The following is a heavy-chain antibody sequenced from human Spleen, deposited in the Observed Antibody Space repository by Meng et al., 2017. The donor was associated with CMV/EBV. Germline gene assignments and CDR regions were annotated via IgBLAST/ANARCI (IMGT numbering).Heavy chain of an antibody. D-gene: IGHD7-27*01. CDR2: ISGSGGST. V-gene: IGHV3-23*01. Sequence: GESLKISCAASGFTFSSYAKSWVRQAPGKGLEWVSAISGSGGSTYYADSVKGRFTISRDNSKNTLYLQMNSLRAEDTAVYYCARDNNWGPDYWGQGTLVTVSS. J-gene: IGHJ4*02. CDR1: GFTFSSYA. CDR3: ARDNNWGPDY.